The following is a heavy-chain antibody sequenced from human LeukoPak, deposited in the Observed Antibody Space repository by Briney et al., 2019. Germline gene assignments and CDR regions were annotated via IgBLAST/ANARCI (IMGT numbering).Heavy chain of an antibody. J-gene: IGHJ5*02. CDR1: GGSFSGYY. Sequence: KSSETLSLTCAVYGGSFSGYYWSWIRQPPGKGLEWIGEINHSGSTNYNPSLKSRVTISVDTSKNQFSLKLSSVTAADTAVYYCARMDFNSFDLWGQGTLVTVSS. CDR2: INHSGST. D-gene: IGHD2-2*03. CDR3: ARMDFNSFDL. V-gene: IGHV4-34*01.